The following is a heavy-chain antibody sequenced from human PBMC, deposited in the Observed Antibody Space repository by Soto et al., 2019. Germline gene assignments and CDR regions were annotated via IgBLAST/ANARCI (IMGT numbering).Heavy chain of an antibody. V-gene: IGHV1-69*01. CDR3: ARPPRPRNVYPGLDV. Sequence: QGQLVQSGPEVKKPGSSVRVSCKTSGDTFRTYALSWVRQAPGQGLEWMGGIIPMFGSPTYAEKFQDRVTISADESSSTVYREVRSLRSEDSAVDYCARPPRPRNVYPGLDVWGPGTTVTVSS. J-gene: IGHJ6*02. CDR2: IIPMFGSP. CDR1: GDTFRTYA.